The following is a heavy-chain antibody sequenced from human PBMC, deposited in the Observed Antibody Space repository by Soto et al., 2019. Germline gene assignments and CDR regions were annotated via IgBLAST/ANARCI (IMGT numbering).Heavy chain of an antibody. J-gene: IGHJ4*02. CDR3: VTRSRGLQSSPPRLDS. D-gene: IGHD4-4*01. V-gene: IGHV3-23*01. Sequence: GGSLRLSCAASGLTFSSYVMSWVRKAPGKGLERDSAISGSGSTTYYADYVKGRFTISRDDSKNILFLQMNSLRAEDTAVYYCVTRSRGLQSSPPRLDSWGQGTLVTVSS. CDR1: GLTFSSYV. CDR2: ISGSGSTT.